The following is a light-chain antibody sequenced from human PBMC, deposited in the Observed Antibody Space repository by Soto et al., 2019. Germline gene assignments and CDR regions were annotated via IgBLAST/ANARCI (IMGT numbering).Light chain of an antibody. V-gene: IGLV2-14*01. CDR3: SSYTRSSKGVV. CDR2: DVS. Sequence: QSALTQPASVSGSPGQSITISCTGTSSDVGGYNYVSWYQQHPGKAPKLMIYDVSNRPSGVSNRFSGSKSGNTASRTISGLQAEDEADYYCSSYTRSSKGVVFGGGTKLTVL. CDR1: SSDVGGYNY. J-gene: IGLJ2*01.